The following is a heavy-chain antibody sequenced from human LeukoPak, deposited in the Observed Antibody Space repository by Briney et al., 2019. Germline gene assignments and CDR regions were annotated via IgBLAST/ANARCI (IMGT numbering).Heavy chain of an antibody. CDR1: GFTFDDYA. J-gene: IGHJ4*02. CDR2: ISWNSGSI. D-gene: IGHD5-18*01. CDR3: AKATRYSYGGGAFDY. Sequence: GGSLRLSCAASGFTFDDYAMHWVRQAPGKGLEWVSGISWNSGSIGYADSVKGRFTISRDNAKNSLYLQMNSLRAEDTALYYCAKATRYSYGGGAFDYWGQGTLVTVSS. V-gene: IGHV3-9*01.